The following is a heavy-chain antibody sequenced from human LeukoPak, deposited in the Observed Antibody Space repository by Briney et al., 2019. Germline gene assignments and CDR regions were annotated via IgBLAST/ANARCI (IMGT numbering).Heavy chain of an antibody. CDR1: GFTCSSYW. V-gene: IGHV3-74*01. D-gene: IGHD3-10*01. J-gene: IGHJ3*01. CDR3: ARDKVRGSVWGAADDTLDV. CDR2: INKDGSST. Sequence: PGGSLRLSCAVSGFTCSSYWMHWVRTAHGKGLVWVARINKDGSSTSYGDSVKGRFTISRDNAKNTLYLQMDDLRADDTAVYYCARDKVRGSVWGAADDTLDVWGQGTMVIVSS.